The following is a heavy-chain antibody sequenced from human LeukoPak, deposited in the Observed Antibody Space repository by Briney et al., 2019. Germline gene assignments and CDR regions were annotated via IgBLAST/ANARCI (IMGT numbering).Heavy chain of an antibody. CDR2: INAGNGNT. V-gene: IGHV1-3*01. D-gene: IGHD3-3*01. CDR1: GYTFTSYA. CDR3: ARTVPYDFGPYGMDV. Sequence: GASVKVSCKASGYTFTSYAMHWVRQAPGQRLEWMGWINAGNGNTKYSQKFQGRVTITRDTSASTAYMELSSLRSEDTAVYYCARTVPYDFGPYGMDVWGQGTTVTISS. J-gene: IGHJ6*02.